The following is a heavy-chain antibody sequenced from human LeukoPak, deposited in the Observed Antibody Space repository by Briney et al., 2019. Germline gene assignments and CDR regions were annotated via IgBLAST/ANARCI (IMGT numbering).Heavy chain of an antibody. J-gene: IGHJ6*03. CDR2: IRNDGSNT. CDR3: ARENSSGCSCPKPYYYYYYMDV. Sequence: GGSLRLSCAAPGFRFSSYGMHWLRQAPGKGLEWVAFIRNDGSNTYYAGSVKGRFTISRDNSKYTLSLQMSSLRAEDTSVYYCARENSSGCSCPKPYYYYYYMDVWGKGTTVTVSS. V-gene: IGHV3-30*02. CDR1: GFRFSSYG. D-gene: IGHD2-15*01.